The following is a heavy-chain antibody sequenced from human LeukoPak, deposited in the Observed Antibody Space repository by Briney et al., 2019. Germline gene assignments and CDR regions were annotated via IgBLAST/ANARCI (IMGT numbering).Heavy chain of an antibody. Sequence: GGSLRLSCAASGFTFSSYGMHWVRQAPDKGLEWVAFIRYDGSNKYYADSVKGRFTISRDNSKNTLYLQMNSLRAEDTAVYYCAKDGHRYYYDSSGYYPAGDWGQGTLVTVSS. D-gene: IGHD3-22*01. CDR3: AKDGHRYYYDSSGYYPAGD. V-gene: IGHV3-30*02. J-gene: IGHJ4*02. CDR2: IRYDGSNK. CDR1: GFTFSSYG.